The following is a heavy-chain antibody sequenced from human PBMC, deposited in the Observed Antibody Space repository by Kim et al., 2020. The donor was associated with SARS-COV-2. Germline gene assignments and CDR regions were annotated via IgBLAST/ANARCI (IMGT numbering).Heavy chain of an antibody. J-gene: IGHJ4*02. CDR3: AGGSSRSWHDY. Sequence: YTDYAVSVKSRITINPDTSQNQFSLQLKSVTPEDTAVYYCAGGSSRSWHDYWGQGTLVTVSS. D-gene: IGHD6-13*01. V-gene: IGHV6-1*01. CDR2: YT.